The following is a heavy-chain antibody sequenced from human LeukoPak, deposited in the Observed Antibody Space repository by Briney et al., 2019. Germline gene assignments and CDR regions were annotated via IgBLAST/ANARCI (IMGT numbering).Heavy chain of an antibody. D-gene: IGHD5-24*01. V-gene: IGHV6-1*01. J-gene: IGHJ4*02. CDR1: GDSVSTSSAA. CDR2: TYYRSKWYN. Sequence: SQTLSLTCAISGDSVSTSSAAWNWIRQSPSRGLQWLGRTYYRSKWYNDYALSLKSRIAINPDTSKNQFSLQLNSVTPEDTAVYYCARGSADGYNYYYFDYWGQGTLVTVSS. CDR3: ARGSADGYNYYYFDY.